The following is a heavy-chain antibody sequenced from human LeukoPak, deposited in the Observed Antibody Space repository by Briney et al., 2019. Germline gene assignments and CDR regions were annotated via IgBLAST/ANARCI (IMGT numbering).Heavy chain of an antibody. J-gene: IGHJ3*02. V-gene: IGHV3-9*01. CDR2: ISWNSGSI. Sequence: PGRSLRLSYAASGFTFDDYAMHWVRHAPGKGLEWVSGISWNSGSIGYADSVKGRFTISRDNAKNSLYLQMNSLRAEDTALYYCAKDRIAVAGPGAFDIWGQGTMVTVSS. D-gene: IGHD6-19*01. CDR3: AKDRIAVAGPGAFDI. CDR1: GFTFDDYA.